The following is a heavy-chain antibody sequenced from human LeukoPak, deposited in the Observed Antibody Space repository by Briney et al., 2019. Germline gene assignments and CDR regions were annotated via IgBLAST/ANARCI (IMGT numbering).Heavy chain of an antibody. CDR3: AKGFIRIDY. CDR1: GSTFSSYG. Sequence: GGSLRLSCAASGSTFSSYGMHWVRQAPGKGLEWVAVISYDGSNKYYADSVKGRFTISRDNSKNTLYLQMNSLRAEDTAVYYCAKGFIRIDYWGQGTLVTVSS. D-gene: IGHD3-16*02. V-gene: IGHV3-30*18. J-gene: IGHJ4*02. CDR2: ISYDGSNK.